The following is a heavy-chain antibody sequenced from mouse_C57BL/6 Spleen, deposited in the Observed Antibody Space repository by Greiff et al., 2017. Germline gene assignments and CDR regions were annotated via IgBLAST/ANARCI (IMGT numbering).Heavy chain of an antibody. J-gene: IGHJ4*01. CDR1: GYTFTSYW. CDR2: IDPSDSYT. D-gene: IGHD1-1*01. V-gene: IGHV1-69*01. Sequence: QVQLQQPGAELVMPGASVKLSCKASGYTFTSYWMHWVKQRPGQGLEWIGEIDPSDSYTNYNQKFKGKSTLTVDKSSSTAYMELISLTSEDSAVYYCARGDYYGSSSNYYAMDYWGQGTSVTVSS. CDR3: ARGDYYGSSSNYYAMDY.